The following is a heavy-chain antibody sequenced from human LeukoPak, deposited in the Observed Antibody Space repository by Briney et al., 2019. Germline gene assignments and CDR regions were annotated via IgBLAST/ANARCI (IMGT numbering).Heavy chain of an antibody. CDR2: INPSGGST. Sequence: GASVKVSCKASRYTFTSYYMHWVRQAPGQGLEWMGIINPSGGSTSYAQKFQGRVTMTRDTSTSTVYMVLSSLRSEDTAVYYCARDLSSGGGGYWGEETLVTVSS. CDR1: RYTFTSYY. V-gene: IGHV1-46*01. D-gene: IGHD6-19*01. CDR3: ARDLSSGGGGY. J-gene: IGHJ4*02.